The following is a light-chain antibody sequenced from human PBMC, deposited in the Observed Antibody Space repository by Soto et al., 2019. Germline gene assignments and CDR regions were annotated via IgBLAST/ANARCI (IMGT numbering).Light chain of an antibody. Sequence: EIVMTQSPATLSVSPGERASLSCRASQSVSSDFAWYHQKPGQAPRLLIYGASTRATGIPARFSGSGSGTEFTLTISSLQSEDFAVYYCQQYHIWPYTFGQGTKLEIK. V-gene: IGKV3-15*01. J-gene: IGKJ2*01. CDR3: QQYHIWPYT. CDR1: QSVSSD. CDR2: GAS.